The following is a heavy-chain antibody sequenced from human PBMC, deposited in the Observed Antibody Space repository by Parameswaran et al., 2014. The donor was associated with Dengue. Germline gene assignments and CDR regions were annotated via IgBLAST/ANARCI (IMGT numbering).Heavy chain of an antibody. Sequence: VRQAPGKGLEWVSVIYSGGSTYYADSVKGRFTISRDNSKNTLYLQMNSLRAEDTAVYYCARDNYDFWSGYDYYWGQGTLVTVSS. CDR3: ARDNYDFWSGYDYY. D-gene: IGHD3-3*01. J-gene: IGHJ4*02. V-gene: IGHV3-53*05. CDR2: IYSGGST.